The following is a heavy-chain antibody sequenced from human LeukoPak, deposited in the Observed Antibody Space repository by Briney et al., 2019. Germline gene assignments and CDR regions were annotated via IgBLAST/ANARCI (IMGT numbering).Heavy chain of an antibody. Sequence: GGSLRLSCAASGSSFSCYWMNWVRRAPGKGLEWLANIKEDGSKTYYLDSVKGRFTISRDNAKNSLYLQMDGLRVEDTAVYYCARDPGRQYSSIADVWGQGTTVTVSS. CDR1: GSSFSCYW. J-gene: IGHJ6*02. CDR3: ARDPGRQYSSIADV. CDR2: IKEDGSKT. V-gene: IGHV3-7*03. D-gene: IGHD6-19*01.